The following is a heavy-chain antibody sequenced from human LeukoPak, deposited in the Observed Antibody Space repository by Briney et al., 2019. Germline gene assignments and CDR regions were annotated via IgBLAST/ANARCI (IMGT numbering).Heavy chain of an antibody. CDR3: ARGSLVAVVSLEYFQH. J-gene: IGHJ1*01. CDR2: IYTSGST. V-gene: IGHV4-61*02. Sequence: SETLSLTCTVSDGSISSGSYYWSWIRQPAGKGLEWIGRIYTSGSTNYNPSLKSRVAISVDTSKNQFSPKLSSVTAADTAVYYCARGSLVAVVSLEYFQHWGQGTLVTVSS. CDR1: DGSISSGSYY. D-gene: IGHD2-21*01.